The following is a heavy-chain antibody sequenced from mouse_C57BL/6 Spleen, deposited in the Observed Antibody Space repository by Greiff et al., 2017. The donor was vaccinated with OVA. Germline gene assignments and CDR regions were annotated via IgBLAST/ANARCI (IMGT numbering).Heavy chain of an antibody. CDR3: TRYYDGYPSYWYFDV. V-gene: IGHV1-55*01. CDR2: IYPGSGST. J-gene: IGHJ1*03. Sequence: QVQLQQPGAELVKPGASVKMSCKASGYTFTSYWITWVKKRPGQGLEWIGDIYPGSGSTNYNEKLKRKAKLTVEKGASTAYKQLRSLTSWDSAVYYYTRYYDGYPSYWYFDVWGTGTTVTVSS. CDR1: GYTFTSYW. D-gene: IGHD2-3*01.